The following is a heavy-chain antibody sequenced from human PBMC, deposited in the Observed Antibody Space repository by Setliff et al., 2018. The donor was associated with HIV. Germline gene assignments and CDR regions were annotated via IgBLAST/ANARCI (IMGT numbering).Heavy chain of an antibody. J-gene: IGHJ6*03. CDR2: IDHSGST. CDR1: GGSFSNYY. V-gene: IGHV4-34*01. D-gene: IGHD3-3*01. Sequence: PSETLSLTCAVYGGSFSNYYWTWIRQNPGEGLEWIGEIDHSGSTKYNPSLKSRVAISVDTSKNQFSLKVNSVTAADTAIYYCARGRQFTFWSAYMHMDVWGKGTSVTVSS. CDR3: ARGRQFTFWSAYMHMDV.